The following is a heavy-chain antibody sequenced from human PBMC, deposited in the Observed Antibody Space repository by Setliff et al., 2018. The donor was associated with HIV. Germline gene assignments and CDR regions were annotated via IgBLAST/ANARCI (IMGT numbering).Heavy chain of an antibody. CDR3: AGGLVSQKVPFDP. CDR1: GYTFTNYY. D-gene: IGHD1-1*01. V-gene: IGHV1-8*02. CDR2: MNPNSGNT. J-gene: IGHJ5*02. Sequence: ASVKVSCKASGYTFTNYYMHWVRQATGQGLEWMGWMNPNSGNTGYAQKFQGRVTMTGNTSISTAYMELSSLGSEDTAVYYCAGGLVSQKVPFDPWGQGTLVTVS.